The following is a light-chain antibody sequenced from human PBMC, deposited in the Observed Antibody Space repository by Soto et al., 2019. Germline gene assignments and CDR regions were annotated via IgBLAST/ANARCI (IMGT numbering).Light chain of an antibody. V-gene: IGLV2-8*01. CDR2: EVT. J-gene: IGLJ7*01. Sequence: QSALTQPPSASGSPGQSVTVSCTGTSRDIGDYNWVSWYQQHPGKAPKLIIFEVTKRPSGVPDRFSGSKSGSTASLTVSGLQAEDEAHYYCSSYAGANTLLFGGGTQLTVL. CDR1: SRDIGDYNW. CDR3: SSYAGANTLL.